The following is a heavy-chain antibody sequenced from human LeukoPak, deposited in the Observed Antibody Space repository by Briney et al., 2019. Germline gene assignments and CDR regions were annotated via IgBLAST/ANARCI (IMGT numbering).Heavy chain of an antibody. CDR2: ISYDGSNK. CDR3: ARESPDNKIDY. V-gene: IGHV3-30*03. J-gene: IGHJ4*02. Sequence: PWGSLRLSCAASGFTFSSYGMHWVRQAPGKGLEWVAVISYDGSNKYYADSVKGRFTISRDNSKNTLYLQMNSLRAEDTAVYYCARESPDNKIDYWGQGTLVTVSS. CDR1: GFTFSSYG. D-gene: IGHD5-24*01.